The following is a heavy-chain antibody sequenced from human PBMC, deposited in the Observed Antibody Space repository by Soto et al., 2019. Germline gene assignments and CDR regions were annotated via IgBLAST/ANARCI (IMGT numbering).Heavy chain of an antibody. CDR1: GFTFSSYG. J-gene: IGHJ4*02. Sequence: GGSLRLSCAASGFTFSSYGMHWVRQAPGKGLEWVAVISYDGSNKYYADSVKGRFTISRDNSKNTLYLQMNSLRAEDTAVYYCAKDLSMIVVVTSYCFDYWGQGTLVTVSS. CDR2: ISYDGSNK. CDR3: AKDLSMIVVVTSYCFDY. V-gene: IGHV3-30*18. D-gene: IGHD3-22*01.